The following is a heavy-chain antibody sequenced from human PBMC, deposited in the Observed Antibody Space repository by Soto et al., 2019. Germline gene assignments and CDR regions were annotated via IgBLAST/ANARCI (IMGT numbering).Heavy chain of an antibody. CDR2: VSHSGSP. Sequence: QVQLQESGPGLVRPSATLSLTCAVSGDSISRNYWWSWVRQPPGKGLEWIGEVSHSGSPNYNSSPKSRVTISVDKSNNQSSLKLGSVAAADTATYYCARAAIVAGSYCIDYWGQGTLVIVSS. D-gene: IGHD6-13*01. CDR1: GDSISRNYW. J-gene: IGHJ4*02. V-gene: IGHV4-4*02. CDR3: ARAAIVAGSYCIDY.